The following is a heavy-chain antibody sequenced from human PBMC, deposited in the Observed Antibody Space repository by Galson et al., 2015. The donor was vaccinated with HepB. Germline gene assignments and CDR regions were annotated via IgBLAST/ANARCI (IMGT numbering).Heavy chain of an antibody. CDR2: IYPGDSDT. CDR3: ARGYCSSTSCYTGFDY. J-gene: IGHJ4*02. Sequence: QSGAEVKKPGESLKISCKGSGYSFTSYWIGWVRQMPGKGLEWMGIIYPGDSDTRYSPSFQGQVTISAGKSISTAYLQWSSLKASDTAMYYCARGYCSSTSCYTGFDYWGQGTLVTVSS. CDR1: GYSFTSYW. D-gene: IGHD2-2*02. V-gene: IGHV5-51*01.